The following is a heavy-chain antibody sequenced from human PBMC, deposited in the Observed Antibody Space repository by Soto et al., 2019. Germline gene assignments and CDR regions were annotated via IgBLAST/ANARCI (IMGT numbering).Heavy chain of an antibody. D-gene: IGHD4-17*01. Sequence: QVQLVQSGAEVKKPGSSVKVSCKASGGTFSSYAISWVRQAPGQGLEWMGGIIPIFGTANYAQKFQGRVTITADESTSTAYMELSSLRSEDTAVYYCARHGDPVPYYYYGMDVWGQGTTVTVSS. CDR2: IIPIFGTA. CDR1: GGTFSSYA. J-gene: IGHJ6*02. CDR3: ARHGDPVPYYYYGMDV. V-gene: IGHV1-69*01.